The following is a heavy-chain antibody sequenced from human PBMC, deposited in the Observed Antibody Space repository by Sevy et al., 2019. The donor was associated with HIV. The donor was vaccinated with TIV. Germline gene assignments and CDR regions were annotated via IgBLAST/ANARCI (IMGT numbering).Heavy chain of an antibody. Sequence: GGSLRLSCAASGFTFSGYWMSWVRQAPGKGLEWVATMRQDGSEKYYVDSVKGRFTISRDNAKHSLYLQMNSLRAEDTAVYYCVREGLGGFSYSLDCWGQGTLVTVSS. D-gene: IGHD5-18*01. J-gene: IGHJ4*02. CDR2: MRQDGSEK. V-gene: IGHV3-7*01. CDR3: VREGLGGFSYSLDC. CDR1: GFTFSGYW.